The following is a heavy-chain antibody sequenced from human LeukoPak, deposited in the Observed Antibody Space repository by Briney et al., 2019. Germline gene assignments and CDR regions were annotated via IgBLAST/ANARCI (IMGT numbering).Heavy chain of an antibody. V-gene: IGHV3-30*18. CDR2: ISYDGSNK. D-gene: IGHD3-10*01. CDR1: GFTFSSYG. CDR3: ANREVTMVRGAGSLRYYYYGMDV. J-gene: IGHJ6*04. Sequence: QSGGSLRLSCAASGFTFSSYGMHWVRQAPGKGLEWVAVISYDGSNKYYADSVKGRFTISRDNSKNTLYLQMNSLRAEDTAVYYCANREVTMVRGAGSLRYYYYGMDVWGKGTTVTVSS.